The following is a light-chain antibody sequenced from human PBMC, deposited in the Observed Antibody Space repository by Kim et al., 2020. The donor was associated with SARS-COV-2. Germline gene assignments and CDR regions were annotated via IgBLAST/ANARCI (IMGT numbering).Light chain of an antibody. V-gene: IGLV2-14*03. CDR2: DVN. Sequence: QSITISCAGTSSDIGGSDSVSWYQQYPGRAPKLIVFDVNDRPSWISDRFLGSKSGNTASLPIFGLQADDEADYYCSSYSTGSTLVVFGGGTQLTVL. CDR1: SSDIGGSDS. J-gene: IGLJ2*01. CDR3: SSYSTGSTLVV.